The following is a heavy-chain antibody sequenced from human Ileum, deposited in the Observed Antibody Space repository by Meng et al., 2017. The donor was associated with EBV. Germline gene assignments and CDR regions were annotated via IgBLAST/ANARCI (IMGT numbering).Heavy chain of an antibody. CDR1: GGSISSSSYY. CDR3: ARSIVVVPAAIYY. CDR2: IYYSGST. V-gene: IGHV4-39*01. J-gene: IGHJ4*02. Sequence: LHLQESGPGLVNPSESLSLTCTCSGGSISSSSYYWGWIRQPPGKGLEWIGSIYYSGSTYYNPSLKSRVTISVDTSKNQFSLKLSSVTAADTAVYYCARSIVVVPAAIYYWGQGTLVTVSS. D-gene: IGHD2-2*01.